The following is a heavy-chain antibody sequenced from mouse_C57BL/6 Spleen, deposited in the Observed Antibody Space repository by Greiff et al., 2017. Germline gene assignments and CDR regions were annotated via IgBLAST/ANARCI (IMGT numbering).Heavy chain of an antibody. D-gene: IGHD3-1*01. Sequence: EVQLQQSGPELVKPGASVKISCKASGYSFTDYNMNWVKQSNGKSLEWIGVINPNYGTTSYHQKFKGKATLTVNQSSITAYMQLNSLTSEDSAVYYCARWRKKEGAYFGYWGQGTTLTVSS. V-gene: IGHV1-39*01. CDR1: GYSFTDYN. J-gene: IGHJ2*01. CDR2: INPNYGTT. CDR3: ARWRKKEGAYFGY.